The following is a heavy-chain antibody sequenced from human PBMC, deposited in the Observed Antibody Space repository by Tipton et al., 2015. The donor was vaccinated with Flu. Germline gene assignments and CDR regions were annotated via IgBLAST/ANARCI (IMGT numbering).Heavy chain of an antibody. D-gene: IGHD2-2*01. CDR1: GGSFSGYY. CDR3: ARVSCSSTSCYYYGMDV. Sequence: LRLSCAVYGGSFSGYYWSWIRQPPGKGLEWIGEINHSGSTNYNPSLKSRVTISVDTSKNQFSLKLSSVTAADTAVYYCARVSCSSTSCYYYGMDVWGQGTTVTVSS. V-gene: IGHV4-34*01. CDR2: INHSGST. J-gene: IGHJ6*02.